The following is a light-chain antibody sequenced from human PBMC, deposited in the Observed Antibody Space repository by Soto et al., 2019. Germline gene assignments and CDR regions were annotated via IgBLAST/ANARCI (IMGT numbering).Light chain of an antibody. J-gene: IGLJ1*01. CDR1: DIGSKT. Sequence: SYDLTQPPSVSVAPGQTARITCGGNDIGSKTVHWYQQKPGQAPVMVVYDDSARPSGIPERFSGSNSGNTATLTISRVEAGDEADFYCQVWDSTSDLLYVFGTGTRSPS. V-gene: IGLV3-21*02. CDR2: DDS. CDR3: QVWDSTSDLLYV.